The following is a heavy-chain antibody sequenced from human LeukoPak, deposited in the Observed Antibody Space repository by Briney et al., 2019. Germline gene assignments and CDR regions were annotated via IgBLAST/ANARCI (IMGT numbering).Heavy chain of an antibody. Sequence: PGGSLRLSCVASGFIFRNYWMSWVRQAPGKGLEWVANINHDGGAKNYVDSVKGRFTISRDNAKSSLYLQMNSLRVEDTAVYYCAITGGPTVTAFDLWGQEILVTVSS. J-gene: IGHJ4*02. CDR2: INHDGGAK. CDR3: AITGGPTVTAFDL. D-gene: IGHD4-17*01. CDR1: GFIFRNYW. V-gene: IGHV3-7*02.